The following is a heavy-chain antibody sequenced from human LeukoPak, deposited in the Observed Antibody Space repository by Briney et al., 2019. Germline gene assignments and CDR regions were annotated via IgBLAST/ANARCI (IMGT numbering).Heavy chain of an antibody. CDR2: IKPDGGEK. D-gene: IGHD3-10*01. CDR1: GFTFTNHW. J-gene: IGHJ4*02. Sequence: QPGGSLRLSCAASGFTFTNHWMTWVRQAPGKGLEWVANIKPDGGEKYYVDSVKGRFTISRDNAKNSLYLQMNSLRAEDTAIYYCASGELLNMGLDYWGQGTLVTVSS. CDR3: ASGELLNMGLDY. V-gene: IGHV3-7*01.